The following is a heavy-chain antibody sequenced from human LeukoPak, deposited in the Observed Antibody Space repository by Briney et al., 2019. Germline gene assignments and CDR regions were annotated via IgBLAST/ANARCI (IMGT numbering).Heavy chain of an antibody. J-gene: IGHJ4*02. CDR2: IKQDGSEK. D-gene: IGHD1-26*01. V-gene: IGHV3-7*04. CDR1: GFTFCTYA. Sequence: GGSLRLSYAASGFTFCTYAMSWVRQAPGKGLEWVANIKQDGSEKYYVDSVKGRFTISRDNAKNSLYLQMNSLRAEDTAVYYCARVDSGRYYESLDYWGQGTQVTVSS. CDR3: ARVDSGRYYESLDY.